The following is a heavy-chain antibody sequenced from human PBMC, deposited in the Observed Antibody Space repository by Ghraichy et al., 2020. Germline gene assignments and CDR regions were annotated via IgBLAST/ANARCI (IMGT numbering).Heavy chain of an antibody. CDR2: TYYRSKWYN. J-gene: IGHJ6*03. V-gene: IGHV6-1*01. CDR3: AREGRGVVGPTYSDYYYYYYMDV. CDR1: GDSVSSNSAA. Sequence: SQTLSLTCAISGDSVSSNSAAWNWIRQSPSRGLEWLGRTYYRSKWYNDYEVSVKSRITINPDTSKNQFSLQLNSVTPEDTAVYYCAREGRGVVGPTYSDYYYYYYMDVWGKGTTVTVSS. D-gene: IGHD1-26*01.